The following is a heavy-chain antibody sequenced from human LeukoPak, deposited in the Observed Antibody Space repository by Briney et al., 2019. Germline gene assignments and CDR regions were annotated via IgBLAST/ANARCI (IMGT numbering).Heavy chain of an antibody. CDR1: GFIVNGKY. V-gene: IGHV3-53*01. J-gene: IGHJ4*02. CDR3: ATRIAAGGLFFFDY. CDR2: IHTNDKT. D-gene: IGHD6-13*01. Sequence: GGSLRLSCAASGFIVNGKYMSWVRQAPGKGLEWVSGIHTNDKTYYADSVKGRFTISRDNPKNTLFLQMNTLRAEDTAVYYCATRIAAGGLFFFDYWGQGTLVTVSS.